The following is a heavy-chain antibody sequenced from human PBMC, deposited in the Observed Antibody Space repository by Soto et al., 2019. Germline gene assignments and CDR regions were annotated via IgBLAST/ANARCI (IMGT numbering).Heavy chain of an antibody. CDR3: ASRYGLGFDF. CDR2: IYYSGST. Sequence: QVQLQESGPGLVKPSETLSLTCTVSGGSINSYYWSWIRQPPGKGLEWIGYIYYSGSTNYNPSLKSRVTISVDTSKTQVSLKLSSVAAADTAVYYCASRYGLGFDFWGQGTLVTVSS. CDR1: GGSINSYY. D-gene: IGHD3-10*01. J-gene: IGHJ4*02. V-gene: IGHV4-59*08.